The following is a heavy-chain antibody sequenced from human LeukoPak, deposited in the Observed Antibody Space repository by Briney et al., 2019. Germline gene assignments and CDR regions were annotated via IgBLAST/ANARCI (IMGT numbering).Heavy chain of an antibody. D-gene: IGHD5-12*01. J-gene: IGHJ6*02. CDR2: IRSKAYGGTT. CDR3: TAYDPSDYYGMDV. CDR1: GFTFGDYA. Sequence: GGSLRLSCTASGFTFGDYAMTWVRQAPRKGLEWVGFIRSKAYGGTTEFAASVKGRFIISRDDSKSIAYLQMNSLKTEDTAVYYCTAYDPSDYYGMDVWGQGTTVTVSS. V-gene: IGHV3-49*04.